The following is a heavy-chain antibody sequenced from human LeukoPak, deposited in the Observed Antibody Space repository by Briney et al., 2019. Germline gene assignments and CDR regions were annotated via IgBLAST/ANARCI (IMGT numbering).Heavy chain of an antibody. CDR1: GGSISSSSYY. D-gene: IGHD3-22*01. V-gene: IGHV4-39*01. Sequence: SETLSLTCTVSGGSISSSSYYWGWLRQPPGTGREWIGSIYYSGSTYYNPSLKSRVTISVDTSKNQFSLKLSSVTAADTAVYYCARRSSSGYYSGYWGQGTLVTVSS. CDR2: IYYSGST. CDR3: ARRSSSGYYSGY. J-gene: IGHJ4*02.